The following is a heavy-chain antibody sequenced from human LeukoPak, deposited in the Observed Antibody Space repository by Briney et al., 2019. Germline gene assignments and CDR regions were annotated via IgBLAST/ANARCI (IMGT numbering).Heavy chain of an antibody. CDR2: ISVYNGNT. Sequence: ASVKVSCNASGYTFTGYYMHWVRQAPGQGLEWMGWISVYNGNTNYAQKLQGRVTMTTDTSTSTAYMELRSLRSDDTAVYYCASGYYDSSGYYSRGGAFDIWGQGTMVTVSS. J-gene: IGHJ3*02. D-gene: IGHD3-22*01. V-gene: IGHV1-18*04. CDR1: GYTFTGYY. CDR3: ASGYYDSSGYYSRGGAFDI.